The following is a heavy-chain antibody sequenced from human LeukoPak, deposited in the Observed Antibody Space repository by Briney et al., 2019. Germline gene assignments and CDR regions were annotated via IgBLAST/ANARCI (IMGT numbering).Heavy chain of an antibody. CDR1: GGTFSSYA. D-gene: IGHD1-14*01. CDR2: IIPIFGIA. J-gene: IGHJ6*02. Sequence: ASVKVSCKASGGTFSSYAISWVRQAPGQGLEWMGRIIPIFGIANYAQKFQGRVTITADKSTSTAYMGLSSLRSEDTAVYYCARDDRSPNYYYYYGMDVWGQGTTVTVSS. CDR3: ARDDRSPNYYYYYGMDV. V-gene: IGHV1-69*04.